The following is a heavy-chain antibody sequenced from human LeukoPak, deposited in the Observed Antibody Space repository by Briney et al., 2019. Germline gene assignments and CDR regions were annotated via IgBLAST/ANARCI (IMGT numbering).Heavy chain of an antibody. CDR2: IYYSGST. D-gene: IGHD3-22*01. CDR3: ARGTLRYYYDGSGYSHFDY. J-gene: IGHJ4*02. Sequence: TSETLSLTCTVSGGSISSYYWSWIRQPPGKGLEWIGYIYYSGSTNYNPSLKSRVTISVDTSKNQFSLKLSSVTAADTAVYYCARGTLRYYYDGSGYSHFDYWGQGTLVTVSS. CDR1: GGSISSYY. V-gene: IGHV4-59*01.